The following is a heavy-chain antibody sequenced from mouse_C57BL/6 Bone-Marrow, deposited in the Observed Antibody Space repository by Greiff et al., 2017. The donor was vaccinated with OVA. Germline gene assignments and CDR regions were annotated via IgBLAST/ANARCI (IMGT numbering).Heavy chain of an antibody. D-gene: IGHD1-1*01. J-gene: IGHJ2*01. CDR2: IYPGSGNT. CDR1: GYTFTDYY. V-gene: IGHV1-76*01. CDR3: ARWVLRSPSA. Sequence: VMLVESGAELVRPGASVKLSCKASGYTFTDYYINWVKQRPGQGLEWIARIYPGSGNTYYNEKFKGKATLTAEKSSSTAYMQLSSLTSEDSAVYYCARWVLRSPSARGQGTTLTVSS.